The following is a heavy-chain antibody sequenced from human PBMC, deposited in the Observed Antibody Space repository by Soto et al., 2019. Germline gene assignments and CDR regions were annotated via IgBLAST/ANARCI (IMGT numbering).Heavy chain of an antibody. CDR1: GFTFSSYA. Sequence: GGSLRLSCAASGFTFSSYAMSWVRQAPGKGLEWVSAISGSGGSTYYADSVKGRFTISRDNSKNTLYLQMNSLRAEDTAVYYCAKDLLSKFRIVVVVAATKDYGMDVWGQGTTVTVSS. D-gene: IGHD2-15*01. CDR2: ISGSGGST. V-gene: IGHV3-23*01. J-gene: IGHJ6*02. CDR3: AKDLLSKFRIVVVVAATKDYGMDV.